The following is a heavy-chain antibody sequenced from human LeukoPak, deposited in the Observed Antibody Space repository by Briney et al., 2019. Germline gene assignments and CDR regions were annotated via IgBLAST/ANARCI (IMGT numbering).Heavy chain of an antibody. Sequence: SETLSLTCTVSGGSISSYYWNWIRQPAGKGLEWIGHVYPSGSTNSNPSLKGRVTMSVDTSKNQFSLRLTSVTAADTAVYFCARGHNSGWRNFDYWGQGTLVTVSS. J-gene: IGHJ4*02. D-gene: IGHD6-19*01. CDR2: VYPSGST. CDR3: ARGHNSGWRNFDY. CDR1: GGSISSYY. V-gene: IGHV4-4*07.